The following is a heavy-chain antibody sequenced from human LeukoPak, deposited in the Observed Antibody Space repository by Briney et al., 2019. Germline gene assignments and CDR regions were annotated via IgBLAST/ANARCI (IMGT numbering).Heavy chain of an antibody. CDR3: ARKERNPYYYYGMDV. Sequence: ASVKVSCKASGYTFTSYGISWVRQAPGQGLEWMGWISAYNGNTNYAQKLRGRVTMTTDTSTSTAYMELRSLRSDDTAVYYCARKERNPYYYYGMDVWGQGTTVTVSS. CDR1: GYTFTSYG. D-gene: IGHD1-14*01. J-gene: IGHJ6*02. CDR2: ISAYNGNT. V-gene: IGHV1-18*01.